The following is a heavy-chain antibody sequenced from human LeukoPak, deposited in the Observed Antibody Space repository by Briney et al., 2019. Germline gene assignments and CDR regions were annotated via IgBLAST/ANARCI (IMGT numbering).Heavy chain of an antibody. D-gene: IGHD3-3*01. Sequence: SETLSLTCTVSGGSISSDSYYWSWIRQPAGKGLEWIGRIYPSGSTNYKPSPKSRVTLSIDTSKNQFSLKLSSVTAADTAVYYCARAQDYDFWSDYFPLTGFDPWGQGTLVTVSS. CDR3: ARAQDYDFWSDYFPLTGFDP. J-gene: IGHJ5*02. CDR2: IYPSGST. V-gene: IGHV4-61*02. CDR1: GGSISSDSYY.